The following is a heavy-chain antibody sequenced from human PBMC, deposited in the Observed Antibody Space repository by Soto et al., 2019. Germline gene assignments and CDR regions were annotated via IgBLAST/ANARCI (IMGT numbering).Heavy chain of an antibody. Sequence: VQESGGDLAQPGGSLRLSCAASGFTFSNYAMTWVRQAPGEGREWVAAISGGGGGTYYADPVKGRFTISRDNSKNTLHLQMNNLRAEDTATYYCVKDKKYDILSAWDALDIWGHGTLVTVSS. CDR1: GFTFSNYA. J-gene: IGHJ3*02. D-gene: IGHD3-9*01. V-gene: IGHV3-23*01. CDR3: VKDKKYDILSAWDALDI. CDR2: ISGGGGGT.